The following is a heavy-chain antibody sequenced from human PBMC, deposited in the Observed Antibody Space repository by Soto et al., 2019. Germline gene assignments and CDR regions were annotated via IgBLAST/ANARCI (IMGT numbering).Heavy chain of an antibody. CDR1: GFTFSSYA. CDR2: ISGSGGST. CDR3: AKLRLSGQDAFDI. Sequence: GGSLRLSCAASGFTFSSYAMSWVRQAPGKGLEWVSAISGSGGSTYYADSVKGRFTISRDNSKNTLYLQMNSLRAEDTAVYYSAKLRLSGQDAFDIWGQGTMVTVSS. V-gene: IGHV3-23*01. J-gene: IGHJ3*02. D-gene: IGHD5-12*01.